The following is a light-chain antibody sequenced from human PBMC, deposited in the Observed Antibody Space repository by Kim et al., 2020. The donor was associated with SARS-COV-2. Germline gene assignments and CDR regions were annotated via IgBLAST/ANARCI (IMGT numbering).Light chain of an antibody. CDR2: EVN. V-gene: IGLV2-18*02. CDR1: SSDVGGYNR. J-gene: IGLJ1*01. CDR3: SSYTSSSTLV. Sequence: GQSFTISCTGTSSDVGGYNRVSWYQQPPGTAPKLMIYEVNNRPSGVPDRFSGSKSGNTASLTISGLQAGDEADYYCSSYTSSSTLVFGTGTKVTVL.